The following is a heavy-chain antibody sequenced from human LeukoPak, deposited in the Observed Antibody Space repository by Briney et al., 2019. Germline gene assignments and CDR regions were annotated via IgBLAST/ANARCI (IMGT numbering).Heavy chain of an antibody. J-gene: IGHJ4*02. D-gene: IGHD5-18*01. CDR2: INHSGST. CDR3: ARVIRGYSYGTWFDY. Sequence: SETLSLTCAVYGGSFSGYYWSWIRQPPGKGLEWIGEINHSGSTNYNPSLKSRVTISVDTSKNQFSLKLSSVTAADTAVYYCARVIRGYSYGTWFDYWGQGTLVTVSS. V-gene: IGHV4-34*01. CDR1: GGSFSGYY.